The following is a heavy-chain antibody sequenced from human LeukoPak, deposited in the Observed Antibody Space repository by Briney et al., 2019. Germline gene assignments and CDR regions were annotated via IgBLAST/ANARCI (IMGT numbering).Heavy chain of an antibody. CDR3: AREFPPQYCSGGSCYGVAGDY. Sequence: ASVPVSCMSSGYTLPNYYMHWVRPAPGQGLEWMGIINPCGWSTSYAQKFQGRVTMTRDMSTSTVYMELSSLRSEDTAVYYCAREFPPQYCSGGSCYGVAGDYWGQGTLVTVSS. J-gene: IGHJ4*02. V-gene: IGHV1-46*01. D-gene: IGHD2-15*01. CDR1: GYTLPNYY. CDR2: INPCGWST.